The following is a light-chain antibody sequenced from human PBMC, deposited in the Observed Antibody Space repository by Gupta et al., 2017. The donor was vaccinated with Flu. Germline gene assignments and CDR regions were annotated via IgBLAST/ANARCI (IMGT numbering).Light chain of an antibody. CDR3: AAWDDSLNGPV. J-gene: IGLJ3*02. Sequence: SVLTHPPSASGTPGPRVTISCSGSSSNIGSNTVNWYQQLPGTAPKLLIYSNNQRPSGVPDRFSGSKSGTSASLAISGLQSEDEADYYCAAWDDSLNGPVFGGGTKLTVL. CDR1: SSNIGSNT. V-gene: IGLV1-44*01. CDR2: SNN.